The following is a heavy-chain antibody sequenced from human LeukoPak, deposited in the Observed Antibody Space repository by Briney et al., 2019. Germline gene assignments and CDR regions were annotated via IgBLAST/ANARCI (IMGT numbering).Heavy chain of an antibody. J-gene: IGHJ3*02. CDR1: GFTVSSNY. CDR3: ARLSSWVFEI. CDR2: IYSGGST. V-gene: IGHV3-53*01. Sequence: PGGSLRLSCAASGFTVSSNYMSWVRQAPGKGLEWVSVIYSGGSTYYADSVKGRFTISRDNSKNTLYLQMNSLRAEDTAVYFCARLSSWVFEIWGQGTMVTVSS. D-gene: IGHD3-16*01.